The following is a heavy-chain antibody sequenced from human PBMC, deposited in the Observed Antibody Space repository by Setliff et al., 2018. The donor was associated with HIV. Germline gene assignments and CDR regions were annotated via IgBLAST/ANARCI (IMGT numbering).Heavy chain of an antibody. J-gene: IGHJ4*02. CDR1: GGTFSSYA. CDR2: IIPVFGTA. Sequence: SVKVSCKASGGTFSSYAISWVRQAPGQGLEWMGRIIPVFGTANYAHKFQGRVTITADKSTSTAYMELSSLRSEDTALYYCGIDSGIYSRSPIDYWGQGTLVTV. V-gene: IGHV1-69*06. D-gene: IGHD6-6*01. CDR3: GIDSGIYSRSPIDY.